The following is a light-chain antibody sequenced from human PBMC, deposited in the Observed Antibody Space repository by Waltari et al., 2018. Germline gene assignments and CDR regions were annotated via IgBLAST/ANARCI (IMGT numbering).Light chain of an antibody. J-gene: IGLJ2*01. V-gene: IGLV2-11*01. CDR2: DVT. Sequence: QSALTQPRSVSGSTGQSVTISCTGTSSDVGYYNYVSWYQQRPGKAPRLILYDVTKRPSGVPDRFSGSKSGNTASLTISGLQAEDEADFYCCSYAGSYILVFGGGTKLTVL. CDR3: CSYAGSYILV. CDR1: SSDVGYYNY.